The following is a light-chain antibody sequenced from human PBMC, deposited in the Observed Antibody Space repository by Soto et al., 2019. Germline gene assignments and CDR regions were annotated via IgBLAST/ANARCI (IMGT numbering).Light chain of an antibody. Sequence: QSALTQPRSVSGSPGQSVTISCTGTSSDVGRYDYVSWYQQHPGKAPKLIIYDVSERPSGVPDRFSGSKFGNTASLTISGLQAEDEADYSCCSFAGSYTYVFGTGTNVTVL. CDR2: DVS. CDR3: CSFAGSYTYV. V-gene: IGLV2-11*01. CDR1: SSDVGRYDY. J-gene: IGLJ1*01.